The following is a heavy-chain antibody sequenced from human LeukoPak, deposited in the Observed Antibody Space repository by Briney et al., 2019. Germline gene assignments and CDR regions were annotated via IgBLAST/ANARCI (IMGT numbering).Heavy chain of an antibody. Sequence: ASVKVSCKASGYTFTSYDINWVRQATGQGLEWMGWMNPNSGNTGYAQKFQGRVTITRDTSISTAYMELSSLRSEDTAVYYCALGYCSGGSCLGCGFWGQGTLVTVSS. D-gene: IGHD2-15*01. CDR1: GYTFTSYD. CDR2: MNPNSGNT. CDR3: ALGYCSGGSCLGCGF. V-gene: IGHV1-8*03. J-gene: IGHJ4*02.